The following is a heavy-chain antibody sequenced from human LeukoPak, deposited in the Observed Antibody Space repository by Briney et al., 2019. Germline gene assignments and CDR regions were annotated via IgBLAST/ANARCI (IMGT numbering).Heavy chain of an antibody. CDR3: ARDMGAAAGSAGGLDD. V-gene: IGHV3-48*04. J-gene: IGHJ4*02. D-gene: IGHD6-13*01. CDR2: ISSSSRSM. Sequence: GGSLRLSCVASGFTFSTYSMKWVRQAPGKGREWVSYISSSSRSMYYADSVKGRFTISRDNAKSSLYLQMNSLRAEDTAVYYCARDMGAAAGSAGGLDDWGQGTLVTVSS. CDR1: GFTFSTYS.